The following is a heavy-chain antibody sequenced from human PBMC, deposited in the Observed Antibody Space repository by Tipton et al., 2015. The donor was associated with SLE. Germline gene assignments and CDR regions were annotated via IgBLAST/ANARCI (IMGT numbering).Heavy chain of an antibody. CDR3: ARGGFYSSGALDY. CDR1: GFTFRSHW. CDR2: INSDGSAT. Sequence: QLVQSGGGLVQPGESLRLSCAASGFTFRSHWMFWVRQSPQKGLVWVSRINSDGSATDSADSVKGRFTISRDNAKNTLYLQMNSLRVEDTAVYYCARGGFYSSGALDYWGLGALVTVSS. J-gene: IGHJ4*02. V-gene: IGHV3-74*02. D-gene: IGHD6-19*01.